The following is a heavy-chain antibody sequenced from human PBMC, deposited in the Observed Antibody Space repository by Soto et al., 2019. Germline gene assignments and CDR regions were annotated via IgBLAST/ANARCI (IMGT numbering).Heavy chain of an antibody. Sequence: SVKVSCKASGFTLGTSAIHWVRQARGHSLEWIGWIGVGTGSTNFAQKFQERVTITRDMSTSTAFMELSSLISEDTAVYYCAADRAPTDQYKWVDPWGQGTLVTVSS. CDR3: AADRAPTDQYKWVDP. V-gene: IGHV1-58*02. J-gene: IGHJ5*02. CDR2: IGVGTGST. D-gene: IGHD1-1*01. CDR1: GFTLGTSA.